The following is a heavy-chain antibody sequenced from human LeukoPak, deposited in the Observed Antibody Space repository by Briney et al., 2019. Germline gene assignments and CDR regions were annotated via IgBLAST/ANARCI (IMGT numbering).Heavy chain of an antibody. CDR1: GFTFSTYW. V-gene: IGHV3-74*01. CDR3: AKGQEYVWGSYRYTEGPYFDY. J-gene: IGHJ4*02. Sequence: PGGSLRLSCAASGFTFSTYWMHWVRQAPGKGLVWVSRINPDGTTTSYADSVKGRFTISRDNSKNTLYLQMNSLRAEDTAIYYCAKGQEYVWGSYRYTEGPYFDYWGQGTLVTVSS. D-gene: IGHD3-16*02. CDR2: INPDGTTT.